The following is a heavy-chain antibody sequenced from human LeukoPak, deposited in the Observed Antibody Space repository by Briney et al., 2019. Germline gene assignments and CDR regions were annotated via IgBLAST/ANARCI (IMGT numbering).Heavy chain of an antibody. V-gene: IGHV3-21*01. D-gene: IGHD6-19*01. CDR2: ISSSSSYI. CDR1: GFTFSSYS. J-gene: IGHJ4*02. Sequence: GGSLRLSCAASGFTFSSYSMNWVRQAPGKGLEWVSSISSSSSYIYYADSVKGRFTISRDNAKNSLYLQMNSLRAEDTAVYYCARDVIGIAVAGMFDYWGQGTLVTVSS. CDR3: ARDVIGIAVAGMFDY.